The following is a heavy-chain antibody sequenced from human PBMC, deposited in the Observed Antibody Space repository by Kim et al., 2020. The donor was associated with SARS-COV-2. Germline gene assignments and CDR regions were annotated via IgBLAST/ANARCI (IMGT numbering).Heavy chain of an antibody. J-gene: IGHJ4*02. Sequence: SETLSLTCTVSGGSINNDDYYWTWIRQPPGKGLEWIGYIYYSGGTYYNPSLKNRLTMSVDASENQFSLRLSSVTAADTAVYYCARGRLLRYFDWLPTLDYWGQGTLVTVSS. CDR1: GGSINNDDYY. CDR2: IYYSGGT. D-gene: IGHD3-9*01. V-gene: IGHV4-30-4*01. CDR3: ARGRLLRYFDWLPTLDY.